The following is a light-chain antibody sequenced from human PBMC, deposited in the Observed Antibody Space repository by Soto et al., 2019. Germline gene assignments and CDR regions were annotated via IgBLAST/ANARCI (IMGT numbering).Light chain of an antibody. Sequence: QSALTQPPSASGSPGQSVTISCTGTRSDVGGYNYVSWYQQHPGKAPKLMIYEVNKRPSGVPDRFSGSKSGNTASLTVSGLQAEDEADYYSSSYAGSNNYVFGTGTKVTVL. V-gene: IGLV2-8*01. CDR2: EVN. CDR3: SSYAGSNNYV. J-gene: IGLJ1*01. CDR1: RSDVGGYNY.